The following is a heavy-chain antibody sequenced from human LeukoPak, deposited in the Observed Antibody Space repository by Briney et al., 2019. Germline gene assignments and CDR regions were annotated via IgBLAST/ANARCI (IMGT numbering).Heavy chain of an antibody. V-gene: IGHV3-21*01. CDR2: ISSSSSYI. D-gene: IGHD2/OR15-2a*01. J-gene: IGHJ4*02. CDR3: AREGPRGNSQFDY. CDR1: GFTFSSYS. Sequence: GGSLRLSCAASGFTFSSYSMSWVRQAPGKGLEWVSSISSSSSYIYYADSVKGRFTISRDNAKNSLYLQMNSLRAEDTAVYYCAREGPRGNSQFDYWGQGTLVTVSS.